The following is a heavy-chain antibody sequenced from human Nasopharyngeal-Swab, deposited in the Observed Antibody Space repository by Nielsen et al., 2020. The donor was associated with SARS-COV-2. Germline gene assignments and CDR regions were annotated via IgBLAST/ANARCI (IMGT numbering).Heavy chain of an antibody. D-gene: IGHD3-10*01. CDR3: ARDHYGSGSLSMDV. CDR2: IYYSGST. Sequence: SETLSLTCTVSGGSVSSGSYYWSWLRQPPGKGLEWIGYIYYSGSTNYNPSLKSRVTISVDTSKNQFSLKLSSVTAADTAVYYCARDHYGSGSLSMDVWGQGTTVTVSS. V-gene: IGHV4-61*01. CDR1: GGSVSSGSYY. J-gene: IGHJ6*02.